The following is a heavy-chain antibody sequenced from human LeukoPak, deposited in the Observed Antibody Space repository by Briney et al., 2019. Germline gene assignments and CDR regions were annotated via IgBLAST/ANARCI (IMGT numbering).Heavy chain of an antibody. D-gene: IGHD1-14*01. CDR3: AKWSLTTWGYFDY. Sequence: PGGSLRLSCAASGFTFSNYAMSWVRQAPGKGLKWVSAISGSGGSTYYADSVKGRFTISRDNSKNTLYLQMNSLRAEDTAVYYCAKWSLTTWGYFDYWGQGTLVTVSS. CDR1: GFTFSNYA. J-gene: IGHJ4*02. V-gene: IGHV3-23*01. CDR2: ISGSGGST.